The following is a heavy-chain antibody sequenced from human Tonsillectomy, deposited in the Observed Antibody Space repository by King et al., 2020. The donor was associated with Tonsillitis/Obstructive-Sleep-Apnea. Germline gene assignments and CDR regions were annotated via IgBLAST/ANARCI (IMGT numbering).Heavy chain of an antibody. Sequence: VQLVESGGGLVQPGGSLRLSCAASGFTFSSYDMNWVRQAPGKGLEWVSAISASGGTTYYADAVKGRFTISRDKSKNTVYVQMNSLRAEDTAVYYCARGRNSGYEFFDNWGQGPLVTVSS. CDR3: ARGRNSGYEFFDN. V-gene: IGHV3-23*04. J-gene: IGHJ4*02. CDR1: GFTFSSYD. D-gene: IGHD5-12*01. CDR2: ISASGGTT.